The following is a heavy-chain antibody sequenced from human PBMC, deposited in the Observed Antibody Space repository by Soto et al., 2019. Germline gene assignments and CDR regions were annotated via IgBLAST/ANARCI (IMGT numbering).Heavy chain of an antibody. CDR2: ISYDGSNK. D-gene: IGHD6-13*01. CDR3: ARSHPYSSSWYYYYGMDV. Sequence: GGSLRLSCAASGFTFSSYAMHWVRQAPGKGLEWVAVISYDGSNKYYADSVKGRFTISRDNSKNTLYLQMNSLRAEDTAVYYCARSHPYSSSWYYYYGMDVWGQGTTVTVSS. V-gene: IGHV3-30-3*01. J-gene: IGHJ6*02. CDR1: GFTFSSYA.